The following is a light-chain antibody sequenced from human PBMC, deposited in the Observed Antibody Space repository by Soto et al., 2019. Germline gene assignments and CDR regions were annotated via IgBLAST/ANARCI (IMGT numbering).Light chain of an antibody. CDR3: QSYDNSHDWDVI. CDR2: DSD. Sequence: QSVLTQPPSVSGAPGQRVTISCTGSSSNIGAGYAVHWYQQRPGTAPKLLISDSDKRPSGVPDRFSGSKSGTSASLAITGLQAEDEADYYCQSYDNSHDWDVIFGGGTQLTVL. J-gene: IGLJ2*01. V-gene: IGLV1-40*01. CDR1: SSNIGAGYA.